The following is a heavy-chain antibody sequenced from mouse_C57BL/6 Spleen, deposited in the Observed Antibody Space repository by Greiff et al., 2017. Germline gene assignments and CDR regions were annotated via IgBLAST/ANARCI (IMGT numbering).Heavy chain of an antibody. J-gene: IGHJ4*01. CDR1: GYTFTDYN. Sequence: DVKLQESGPELVKPGASVKIPCKASGYTFTDYNMDWVKQSHGKSLEWIGDINPNNGGTIYNQKFKGKATLTVDKSSSTAYMELRSLTSEDTAVYYCARIFYGNLRNYAMDYWGQGTSVTVSS. CDR2: INPNNGGT. D-gene: IGHD2-1*01. V-gene: IGHV1-18*01. CDR3: ARIFYGNLRNYAMDY.